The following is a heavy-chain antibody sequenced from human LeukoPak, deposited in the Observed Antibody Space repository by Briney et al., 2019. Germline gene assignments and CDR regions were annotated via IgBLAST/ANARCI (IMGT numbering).Heavy chain of an antibody. J-gene: IGHJ4*02. CDR3: ARGDLGGDYFDY. Sequence: SETLSLTCTVSGYPISSGYYWGWIRQPPGKGLEWIGSIYHSGSTYYNPSLKSRVTISVDTSKNQFSLKLSSVTAADTAVYYCARGDLGGDYFDYWGQGTLVTVSS. V-gene: IGHV4-38-2*02. CDR1: GYPISSGYY. CDR2: IYHSGST. D-gene: IGHD1-26*01.